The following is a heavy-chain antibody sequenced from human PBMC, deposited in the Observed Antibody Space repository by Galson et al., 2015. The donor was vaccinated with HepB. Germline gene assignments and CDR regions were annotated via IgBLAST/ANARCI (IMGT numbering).Heavy chain of an antibody. Sequence: SLRLSCAASGFTFSSYWMSWVRQAPGKGLEWVANIKQDGSEKYYVDSVKGRFTISRDNAKNSLYLQMNSLRAEDTAVYYCARVGGAAAGYSDYWGQGTLVTVSS. CDR1: GFTFSSYW. D-gene: IGHD6-13*01. J-gene: IGHJ4*02. CDR2: IKQDGSEK. V-gene: IGHV3-7*03. CDR3: ARVGGAAAGYSDY.